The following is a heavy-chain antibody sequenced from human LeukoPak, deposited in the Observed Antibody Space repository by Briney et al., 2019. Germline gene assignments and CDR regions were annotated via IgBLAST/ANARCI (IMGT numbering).Heavy chain of an antibody. CDR2: INSDGSIT. V-gene: IGHV3-74*01. CDR3: ARVRATFSPHFDN. Sequence: TGGSLRLSCAASGFTFSGYWMHWVRQAPGKGLMWVSRINSDGSITNYADSVKGRFTISRDNAKNTLYLQMNSLRAEDTAVYYCARVRATFSPHFDNWGQGTLVTVSS. CDR1: GFTFSGYW. J-gene: IGHJ4*02. D-gene: IGHD5-12*01.